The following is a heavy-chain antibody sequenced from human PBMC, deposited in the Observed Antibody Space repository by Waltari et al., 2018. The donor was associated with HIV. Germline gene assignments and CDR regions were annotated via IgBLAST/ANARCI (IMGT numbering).Heavy chain of an antibody. V-gene: IGHV1-8*01. CDR2: MNPNSGNT. Sequence: QVQLVQSGAEVKKPGASVKVSCTVLGYTFTSYDINWGRQAPGQGPEWRGWMNPNSGNTGYAQQFQGRVTMTRNTSISTAYMELSSLKSEDTAVYYCARKGGIGSGWYAFDHWGQGTLVAVSS. CDR3: ARKGGIGSGWYAFDH. J-gene: IGHJ4*02. D-gene: IGHD6-19*01. CDR1: GYTFTSYD.